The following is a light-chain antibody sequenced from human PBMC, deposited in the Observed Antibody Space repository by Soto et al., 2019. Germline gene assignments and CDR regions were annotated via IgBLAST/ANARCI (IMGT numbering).Light chain of an antibody. CDR3: QQYNSDSSWT. J-gene: IGKJ1*01. CDR2: DAS. Sequence: DIQMTHSPSTLSASVGDRVTITCQASQSISSWLAWYQQKPGKAPKLLIYDASSLESGVPSRFSGSGSGTEFSLTFSSLQPDDFANYYSQQYNSDSSWTFAQGTKGDIK. CDR1: QSISSW. V-gene: IGKV1-5*01.